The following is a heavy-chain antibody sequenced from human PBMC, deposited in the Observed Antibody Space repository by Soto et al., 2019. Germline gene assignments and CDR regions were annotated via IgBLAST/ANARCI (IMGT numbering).Heavy chain of an antibody. D-gene: IGHD1-26*01. CDR3: ARDLAKGGGSAGFDY. Sequence: QVQLVQSGAEVKKPGASVNVSCKASGYTFTVYYMHWVRQAPGQGLEWMGWINPKSGGTMYPQKFQGRVTMTWDTSISTAYMALTRLISDDTAVYYCARDLAKGGGSAGFDYWCQGTLVTVSS. CDR1: GYTFTVYY. CDR2: INPKSGGT. J-gene: IGHJ4*02. V-gene: IGHV1-2*02.